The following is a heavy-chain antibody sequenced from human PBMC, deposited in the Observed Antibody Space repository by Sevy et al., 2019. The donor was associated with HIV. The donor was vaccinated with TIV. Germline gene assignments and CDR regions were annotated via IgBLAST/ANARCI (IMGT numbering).Heavy chain of an antibody. J-gene: IGHJ6*02. CDR2: IKSKTDGGTT. CDR3: TTDSGFGAYYYCMDV. Sequence: GGSLRLSCAASGFTFSNAWMSWVRQAPGKGLEWVGRIKSKTDGGTTDYAAPVKGRFTISRDDSKNTLYLQMNSLKTEDTAVYYCTTDSGFGAYYYCMDVWGQGTTVTVSS. D-gene: IGHD3-10*01. CDR1: GFTFSNAW. V-gene: IGHV3-15*01.